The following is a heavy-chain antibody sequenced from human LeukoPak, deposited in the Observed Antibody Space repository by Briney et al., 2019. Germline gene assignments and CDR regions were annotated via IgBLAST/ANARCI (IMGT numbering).Heavy chain of an antibody. D-gene: IGHD3-10*01. V-gene: IGHV3-30*02. J-gene: IGHJ4*02. CDR3: AKDIGSYYDY. Sequence: GGSLRLSCVASGFTFSSNGMHWVRQAPGKGLEWATFIQYDGSKKYYADSVKGRFTISRDNSKNTLYLEMNSLRAEDTAVYYCAKDIGSYYDYWGQGILVTVSS. CDR2: IQYDGSKK. CDR1: GFTFSSNG.